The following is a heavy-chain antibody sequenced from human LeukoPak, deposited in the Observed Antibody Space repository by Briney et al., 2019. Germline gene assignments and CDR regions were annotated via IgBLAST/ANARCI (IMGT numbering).Heavy chain of an antibody. J-gene: IGHJ5*02. V-gene: IGHV5-51*01. Sequence: GESLKIPCKGSGYSFTSYWIGWVRQMPGKGLEWMGIIYPGDSDTRYSPSFQGQVTISADKSISTAYLQWSSLKASDTAMYYCARPYCSGGSCYRENWFDPWGQGTLVTVSS. CDR3: ARPYCSGGSCYRENWFDP. D-gene: IGHD2-15*01. CDR2: IYPGDSDT. CDR1: GYSFTSYW.